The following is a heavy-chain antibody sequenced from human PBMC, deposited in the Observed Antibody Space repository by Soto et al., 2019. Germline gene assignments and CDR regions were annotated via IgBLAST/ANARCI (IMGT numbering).Heavy chain of an antibody. J-gene: IGHJ4*02. D-gene: IGHD3-10*01. CDR2: ISYDGSNK. V-gene: IGHV3-30-3*01. CDR1: GFTFSSYA. Sequence: QVQLVESGGGVVQPGRSLRLSCAASGFTFSSYAMHWVRQAPGKGLEWVAVISYDGSNKYYADSVKGRFTISRDNSKNTLYLQMNSLRAEDTAVYYCARGPSGWGQGTLVTVSS. CDR3: ARGPSG.